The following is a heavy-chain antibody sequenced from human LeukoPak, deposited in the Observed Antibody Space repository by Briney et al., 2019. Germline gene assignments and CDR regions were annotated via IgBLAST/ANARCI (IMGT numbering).Heavy chain of an antibody. CDR1: GFTFSKYT. J-gene: IGHJ4*02. D-gene: IGHD3-22*01. CDR2: IYGGGSGST. CDR3: AKDYDSSGYFDY. V-gene: IGHV3-23*01. Sequence: GGSLRLSCVASGFTFSKYTMSWVRQAPGKGLEWVSGIYGGGSGSTFYAESVKGRFTISRDNSKNTLYLQMNSLRAEDTAVYYCAKDYDSSGYFDYWGQGTLVTVSS.